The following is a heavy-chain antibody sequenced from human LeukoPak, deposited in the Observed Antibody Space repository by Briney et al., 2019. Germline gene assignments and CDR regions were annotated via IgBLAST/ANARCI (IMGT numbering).Heavy chain of an antibody. D-gene: IGHD3-3*01. J-gene: IGHJ4*02. CDR1: GGSIRSHY. Sequence: PSETLSLTCIVSGGSIRSHYWSWIRQPPGKGLEWIRNIDYSGTSNYNPALKSRVTRSADTSKNQITLKLRSVTAADTAVYSCTRRSPEWMELFFDYWGQGTLVTVSS. V-gene: IGHV4-59*08. CDR2: IDYSGTS. CDR3: TRRSPEWMELFFDY.